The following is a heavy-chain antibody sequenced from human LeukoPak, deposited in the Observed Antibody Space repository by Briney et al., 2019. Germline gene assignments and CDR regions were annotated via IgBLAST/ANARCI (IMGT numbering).Heavy chain of an antibody. CDR1: GGSININTYY. CDR3: ARGRGSGWNYYYYGMDV. V-gene: IGHV4-39*07. Sequence: SETLSLTCTVSGGSININTYYWGWIRQPPGKGLEWIGSIYCTGSTYYNPSVKSRVTISVGTSKNQFSLKLTSVTAADTAVYYCARGRGSGWNYYYYGMDVWGQGTTVTVSS. D-gene: IGHD6-19*01. CDR2: IYCTGST. J-gene: IGHJ6*02.